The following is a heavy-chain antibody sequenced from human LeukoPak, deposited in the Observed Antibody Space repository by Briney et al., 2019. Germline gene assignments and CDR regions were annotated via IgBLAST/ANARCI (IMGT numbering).Heavy chain of an antibody. V-gene: IGHV3-15*01. J-gene: IGHJ3*02. CDR1: GFTFTNAW. D-gene: IGHD2-2*01. CDR2: IKSKTDGGTT. Sequence: GGSLRLSCAASGFTFTNAWMSWVRQAPGKGLEWVGRIKSKTDGGTTDYAAPVKGRVTISRDDSKNTLYLQMNSLRAEDTAVYYCAREGSRFAFDIWGQGTMVTVSS. CDR3: AREGSRFAFDI.